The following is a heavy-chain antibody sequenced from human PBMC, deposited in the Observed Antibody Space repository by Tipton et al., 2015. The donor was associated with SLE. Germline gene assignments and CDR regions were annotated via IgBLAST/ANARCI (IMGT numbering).Heavy chain of an antibody. CDR2: IWYDGSNK. V-gene: IGHV3-33*01. CDR3: ARGLNRKALPSLIDY. J-gene: IGHJ4*02. D-gene: IGHD1-14*01. CDR1: GFSFSTYG. Sequence: RSLRLSCAASGFSFSTYGMHWVRQAPGKGLEWVAVIWYDGSNKYYADSVKGRFTISRDNSKNTVYLQMNSLRGEDTAVYYCARGLNRKALPSLIDYWGQGTLVTVSS.